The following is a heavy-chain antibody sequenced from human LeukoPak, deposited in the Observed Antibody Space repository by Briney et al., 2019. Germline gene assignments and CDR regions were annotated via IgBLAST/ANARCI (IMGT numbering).Heavy chain of an antibody. D-gene: IGHD3-10*01. CDR2: IRYDGSNK. CDR3: AKRGGDYYGSGSYGELDY. V-gene: IGHV3-30*02. Sequence: GGSLRLSCAASGFTFSSYGMHWVRQAPGKGLEWVAFIRYDGSNKYYADSVKGRFTISRDNSKNTLYLQMNSLRAEDTAVYYCAKRGGDYYGSGSYGELDYWGQGTLVTVSS. CDR1: GFTFSSYG. J-gene: IGHJ4*02.